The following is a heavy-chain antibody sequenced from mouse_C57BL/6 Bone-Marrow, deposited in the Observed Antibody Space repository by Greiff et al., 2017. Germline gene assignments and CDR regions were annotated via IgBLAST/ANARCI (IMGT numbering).Heavy chain of an antibody. J-gene: IGHJ2*01. Sequence: QVQLQQPGAELVKPGASVKMSCKASGYTFTSYWITWVKQRPGQGLEWIGDIYPTSGRTNYNEKFKCKAILTVDTSSNTAYLQLSSLTSEDSAVFYGAKSGPLERSFDYWGQGTTLTVSS. CDR2: IYPTSGRT. D-gene: IGHD4-1*01. V-gene: IGHV1-55*01. CDR1: GYTFTSYW. CDR3: AKSGPLERSFDY.